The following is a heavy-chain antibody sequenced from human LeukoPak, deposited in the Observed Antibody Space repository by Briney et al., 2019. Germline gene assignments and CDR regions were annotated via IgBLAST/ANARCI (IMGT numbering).Heavy chain of an antibody. CDR2: INHSGST. CDR1: GGSFSGYY. V-gene: IGHV4-34*01. Sequence: SETLSLTCAVYGGSFSGYYWSWIRQPPGKGLEWIGEINHSGSTNYNPSLKSRVTISVDTSKNQFSLKLSSVTAADTAVHYCARGVVPAAHDYWGQGTLVTVSS. CDR3: ARGVVPAAHDY. J-gene: IGHJ4*02. D-gene: IGHD2-2*01.